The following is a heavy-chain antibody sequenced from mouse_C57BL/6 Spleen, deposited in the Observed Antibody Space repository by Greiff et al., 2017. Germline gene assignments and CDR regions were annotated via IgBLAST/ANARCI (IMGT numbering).Heavy chain of an antibody. J-gene: IGHJ4*01. CDR1: GFTFSDYG. CDR3: ARKMGYYYAMDY. Sequence: EVKLMESGGGLVKPGGSLKLSCAASGFTFSDYGMHWVRQAPEKGLEWVAYISSGSSTIYYADTVKGRFTISRDNAKNNLFLQMTSLRSEDTAMYYCARKMGYYYAMDYWGQGTSVTVSS. V-gene: IGHV5-17*01. D-gene: IGHD3-1*01. CDR2: ISSGSSTI.